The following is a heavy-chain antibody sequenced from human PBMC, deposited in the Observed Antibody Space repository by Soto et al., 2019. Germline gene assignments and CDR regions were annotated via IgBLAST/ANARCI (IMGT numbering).Heavy chain of an antibody. J-gene: IGHJ6*04. V-gene: IGHV1-69*04. Sequence: ASVKVSCKASGGTFSSYTISWVRQAPGQGLEWMGRIIPILGIANYAQKFQGRVTITADKSTSTAYMELSSLRSEDTAVYYCARETTMVRGDSVSCVWGKGTTVTVSS. CDR1: GGTFSSYT. CDR2: IIPILGIA. D-gene: IGHD3-10*01. CDR3: ARETTMVRGDSVSCV.